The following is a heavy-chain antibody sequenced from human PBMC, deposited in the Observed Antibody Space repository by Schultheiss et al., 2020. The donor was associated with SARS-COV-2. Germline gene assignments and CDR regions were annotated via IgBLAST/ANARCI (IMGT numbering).Heavy chain of an antibody. CDR2: IYHNGNA. Sequence: SETLSLTCAVSGGSITSTNWWSWVRQPPGKGLEWIGEIYHNGNANCNPSLKSRVTISVDTSKKQFSLKLSSVTAADTAVYYCARLENGYIDYWGQGTLVTVSS. V-gene: IGHV4-4*02. CDR3: ARLENGYIDY. J-gene: IGHJ4*02. D-gene: IGHD3-3*01. CDR1: GGSITSTNW.